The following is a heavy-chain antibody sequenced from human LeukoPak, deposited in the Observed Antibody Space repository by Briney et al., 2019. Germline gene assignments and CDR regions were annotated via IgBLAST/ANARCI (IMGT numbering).Heavy chain of an antibody. V-gene: IGHV3-23*01. Sequence: GGSLRLSCVGSGFTFRSHAMSWVRQAPEKGLEFVSGIYENGGTTYYADSVKGRFSISRDNSKNTLYLQMNSLRAEDTAVYYCAKALGGWSSSYFDYWGQGTLVTVSS. CDR2: IYENGGTT. J-gene: IGHJ4*02. D-gene: IGHD6-13*01. CDR1: GFTFRSHA. CDR3: AKALGGWSSSYFDY.